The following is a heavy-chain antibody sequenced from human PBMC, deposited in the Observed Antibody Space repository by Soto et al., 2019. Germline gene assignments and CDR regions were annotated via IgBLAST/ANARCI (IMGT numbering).Heavy chain of an antibody. CDR2: IIPIFGTA. CDR1: GGTFSSYA. J-gene: IGHJ2*01. Sequence: QVQLVQSGAEVKKPGSSVKVSCKASGGTFSSYAISWVRQAPGQGLEWMGGIIPIFGTANYAQKFQGRVTITADETPSRSYMELRSLKSEDTAVYYCARAVEGGYFELWGRGTLVTVSS. V-gene: IGHV1-69*12. D-gene: IGHD3-16*01. CDR3: ARAVEGGYFEL.